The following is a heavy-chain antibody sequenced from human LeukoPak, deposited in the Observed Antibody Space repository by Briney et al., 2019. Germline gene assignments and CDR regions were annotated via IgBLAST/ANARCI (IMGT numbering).Heavy chain of an antibody. CDR2: IYYSGST. D-gene: IGHD3-22*01. CDR3: ARGVSYYDSSGYYNEYFQH. Sequence: SETLSLTCTVSGGSISSYYWSWIRQPPGKGLEWIGYIYYSGSTNYNPSLKSRVTISVDTSKNQYSLKLSSVAAADTAVYYCARGVSYYDSSGYYNEYFQHWGQGTLVTVSS. V-gene: IGHV4-59*08. J-gene: IGHJ1*01. CDR1: GGSISSYY.